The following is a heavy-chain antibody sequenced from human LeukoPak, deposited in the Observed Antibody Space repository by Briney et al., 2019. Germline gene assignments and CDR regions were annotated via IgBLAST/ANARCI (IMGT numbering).Heavy chain of an antibody. V-gene: IGHV3-23*01. CDR3: ANTHCDSSPIVWNF. Sequence: PGGSLRLSCVGSGFTFGNYGMSWVRQAPGKGLEWVSGLSDAGVRIFYSDSVKGRFTVSRDNSKNTLYLQMDSLRVEDTAVYYCANTHCDSSPIVWNFWGQGTLVTVSS. J-gene: IGHJ4*02. D-gene: IGHD6-6*01. CDR2: LSDAGVRI. CDR1: GFTFGNYG.